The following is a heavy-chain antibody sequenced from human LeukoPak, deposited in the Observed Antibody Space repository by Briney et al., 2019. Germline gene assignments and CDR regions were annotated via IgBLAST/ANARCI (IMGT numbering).Heavy chain of an antibody. V-gene: IGHV3-30*04. Sequence: QPGESLTLSCAASGFTFSSYAMHWVRQAPGKGLEWVAVISYDGSNKYYADSVKGRFTISRDNSKNTLYLQMNSLRAEETAVYYCARETGRSGYWGQGTLVTVSS. CDR3: ARETGRSGY. CDR2: ISYDGSNK. CDR1: GFTFSSYA. D-gene: IGHD1-14*01. J-gene: IGHJ4*02.